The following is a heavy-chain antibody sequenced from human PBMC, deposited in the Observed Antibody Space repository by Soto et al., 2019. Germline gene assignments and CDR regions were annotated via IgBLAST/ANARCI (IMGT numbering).Heavy chain of an antibody. Sequence: SVKVSCKASGGTFSSYAISWVRQAPGQGLEWMGGIIPIFGTANYAQKFQGRVTITADKSTSTAYMELSSLRSEDTAVYYCARTEAGTYYYGMDVWGQGTTVTVSS. CDR2: IIPIFGTA. V-gene: IGHV1-69*06. J-gene: IGHJ6*02. CDR3: ARTEAGTYYYGMDV. D-gene: IGHD1-7*01. CDR1: GGTFSSYA.